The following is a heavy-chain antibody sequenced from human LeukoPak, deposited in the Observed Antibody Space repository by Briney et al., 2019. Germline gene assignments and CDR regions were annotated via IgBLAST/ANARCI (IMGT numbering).Heavy chain of an antibody. V-gene: IGHV4-31*11. CDR3: ARDRGREFDY. D-gene: IGHD3-16*01. J-gene: IGHJ4*02. Sequence: SETLSLTCAVSGGSISSGGYSWSWIRQHPGKGLEWIGYIYYSGSTYYNLSLKSRVTISVDTSKNQFSLKLSSVTAADTAVYYCARDRGREFDYWGQGTLVTVSS. CDR2: IYYSGST. CDR1: GGSISSGGYS.